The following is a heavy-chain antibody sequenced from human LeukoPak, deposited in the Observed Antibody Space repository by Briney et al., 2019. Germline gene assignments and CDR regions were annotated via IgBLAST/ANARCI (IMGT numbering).Heavy chain of an antibody. CDR3: ARDQTFTNRPRVGSFAI. Sequence: GGSLRLSCAVSGFEFSDFSMSWVRQAPGKGLEWVSFISSNSTFINYTESVKGRFTISRDNRKKSLYLQMNDLRAEDTALYYCARDQTFTNRPRVGSFAIWGQGTMVTVSS. V-gene: IGHV3-21*01. CDR2: ISSNSTFI. D-gene: IGHD1-14*01. J-gene: IGHJ3*02. CDR1: GFEFSDFS.